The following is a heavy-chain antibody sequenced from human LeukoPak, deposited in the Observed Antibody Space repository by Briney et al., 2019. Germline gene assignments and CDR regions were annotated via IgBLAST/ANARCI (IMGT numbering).Heavy chain of an antibody. J-gene: IGHJ2*01. V-gene: IGHV4-59*01. CDR3: ASGWYFDL. Sequence: PSETLSLTCTVSGGSISGYYWSWIRQPPGKGLEWIGYIYDSGSMYYNPYLRSRVTISEDTSRNQFSLKLSSVTAADTAVYYCASGWYFDLWGRGTLVTVSS. CDR2: IYDSGSM. CDR1: GGSISGYY.